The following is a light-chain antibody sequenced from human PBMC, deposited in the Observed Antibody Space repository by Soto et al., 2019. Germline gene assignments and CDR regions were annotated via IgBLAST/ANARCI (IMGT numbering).Light chain of an antibody. J-gene: IGLJ1*01. Sequence: QLVLTQPPSVSGAPGQSVAISCTGSSSNIGAGYDVHWYQHLPGRAPKLLVYANNNRPSGVPDRFSGSKSGTSASLAITGLQAEDEADYYCQSYDSALSGYVFGTGTKLTVL. V-gene: IGLV1-40*01. CDR1: SSNIGAGYD. CDR3: QSYDSALSGYV. CDR2: ANN.